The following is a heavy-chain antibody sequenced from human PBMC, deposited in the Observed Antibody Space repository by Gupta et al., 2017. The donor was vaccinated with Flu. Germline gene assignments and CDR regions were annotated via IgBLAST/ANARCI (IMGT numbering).Heavy chain of an antibody. Sequence: WMHWVRQVPGKGMMWVSRISPDGSSTRYEDSVRGRFTVSRDNARDTLFLQLDSLRADEDTAVYHCARAGSSYGYGLIDFWGQGTLVTVSS. V-gene: IGHV3-74*01. CDR1: W. J-gene: IGHJ4*02. CDR3: ARAGSSYGYGLIDF. CDR2: ISPDGSST. D-gene: IGHD5-12*01.